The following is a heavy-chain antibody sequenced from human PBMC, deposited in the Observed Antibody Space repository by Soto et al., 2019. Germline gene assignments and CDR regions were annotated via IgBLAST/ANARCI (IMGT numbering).Heavy chain of an antibody. CDR2: IYYSGST. Sequence: NPSETLSLTCTASGGSVSSGSYYWSWIRQPPGKGLEWIGYIYYSGSTNYNPSLKSRVTISVDTSKNQLSLKLSSVTAADTAVYYGAVGYSSRWYGSKDYWGQGTLVTVSS. D-gene: IGHD6-13*01. J-gene: IGHJ4*02. CDR1: GGSVSSGSYY. V-gene: IGHV4-61*01. CDR3: AVGYSSRWYGSKDY.